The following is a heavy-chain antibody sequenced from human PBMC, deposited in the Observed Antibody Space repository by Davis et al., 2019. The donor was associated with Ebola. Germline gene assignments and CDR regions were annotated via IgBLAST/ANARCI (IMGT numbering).Heavy chain of an antibody. D-gene: IGHD2-2*01. V-gene: IGHV4-39*01. CDR3: ARRGTSCYLCNDNWFDP. J-gene: IGHJ5*02. CDR1: GGSISSSSYY. Sequence: SETLSLTCTVSGGSISSSSYYWGWIRQPPGKGLEWIGSIYYSGSTYYNPSLKSRVTISVDTSKNQFSLKLSSVTAADTAVYYCARRGTSCYLCNDNWFDPWGQGTLVTVSS. CDR2: IYYSGST.